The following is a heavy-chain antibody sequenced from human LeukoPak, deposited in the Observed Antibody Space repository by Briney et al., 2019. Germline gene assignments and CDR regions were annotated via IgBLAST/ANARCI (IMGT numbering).Heavy chain of an antibody. CDR3: GSSGGDFWRPKIYYYYGMDV. CDR1: GGTFSSYA. V-gene: IGHV1-69*13. Sequence: SVKVSCKASGGTFSSYAISWVRQAPGQGLEWMGGIIPIFGTANYAQKFQGRVTITADESTSTAYMELSSLRSEDTAVYYCGSSGGDFWRPKIYYYYGMDVWGQGTTVTVSS. D-gene: IGHD3-3*01. J-gene: IGHJ6*02. CDR2: IIPIFGTA.